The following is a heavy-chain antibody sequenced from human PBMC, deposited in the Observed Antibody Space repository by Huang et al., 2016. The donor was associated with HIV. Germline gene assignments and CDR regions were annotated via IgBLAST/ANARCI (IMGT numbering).Heavy chain of an antibody. CDR3: ARDKEAGTPFFDP. V-gene: IGHV1-3*01. D-gene: IGHD6-19*01. J-gene: IGHJ5*02. CDR1: GFNFLTYA. Sequence: QVQLVQSGAEVEKPGASVNLSCKASGFNFLTYALHWVRQAPEQRLEWMGWINGDGLTKYSQKFQGRVTITRDSSASTVYVDFKSLTYEDTAVYYCARDKEAGTPFFDPWGQGTLVTVSS. CDR2: INGDGLT.